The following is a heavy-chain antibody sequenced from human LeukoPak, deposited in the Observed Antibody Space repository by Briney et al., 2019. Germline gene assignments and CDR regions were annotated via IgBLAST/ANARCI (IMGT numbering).Heavy chain of an antibody. Sequence: SETLSLTCNVSGGSISSHYWSWIRQPPGKGLEWIGYVFDSGSTNYNLSLKSRVTVSVDTSKDQFSLKLTSVTAADTAVYYCARTGSSWPLYYYYYMDVWGKGTTVTVSS. J-gene: IGHJ6*03. D-gene: IGHD6-13*01. CDR2: VFDSGST. CDR3: ARTGSSWPLYYYYYMDV. V-gene: IGHV4-59*11. CDR1: GGSISSHY.